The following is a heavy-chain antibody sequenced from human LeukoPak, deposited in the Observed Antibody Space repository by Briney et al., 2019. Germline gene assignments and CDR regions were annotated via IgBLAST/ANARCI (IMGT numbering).Heavy chain of an antibody. CDR2: IYYSGST. J-gene: IGHJ4*02. D-gene: IGHD6-19*01. V-gene: IGHV4-59*08. Sequence: PSETLSLTCTVSGGSISSYYWSWIRQPPGKGLEWIGYIYYSGSTHYNPSLKSRVTISVDTSKNQFSLKLSSVTAADTAVYYCASRSGWPYYFDYWGQGTLVTVSS. CDR3: ASRSGWPYYFDY. CDR1: GGSISSYY.